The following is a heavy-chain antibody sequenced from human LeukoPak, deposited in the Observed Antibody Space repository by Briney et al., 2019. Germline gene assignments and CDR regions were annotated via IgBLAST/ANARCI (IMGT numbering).Heavy chain of an antibody. CDR2: ISSSSSYI. Sequence: GGSLRLSRAASGFTFSSYSMNWVRQAPGKGLEWVSSISSSSSYIYYADSVKGRFTISRDNAKNSLYLQMNSLRAEDTAVYYCAKFFRRNYYDSSGYEHDAFDIWGQGTMVTVSS. V-gene: IGHV3-21*04. CDR3: AKFFRRNYYDSSGYEHDAFDI. J-gene: IGHJ3*02. D-gene: IGHD3-22*01. CDR1: GFTFSSYS.